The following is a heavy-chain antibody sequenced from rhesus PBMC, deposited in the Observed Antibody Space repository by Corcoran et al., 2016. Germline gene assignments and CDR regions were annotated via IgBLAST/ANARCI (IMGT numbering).Heavy chain of an antibody. J-gene: IGHJ2*01. D-gene: IGHD4-35*01. CDR3: ARHYGNYNWYFDL. Sequence: QVQLQESGPAVVKPSETLSLTCAVSGGSISRSNWWSWLRQSPGTGLEWIGGIYGSDGTTSYNPSLNSRVTISIDTPKNQFSLKLSSVTAADTAVYYCARHYGNYNWYFDLWGPGTPITISS. V-gene: IGHV4-93*02. CDR2: IYGSDGTT. CDR1: GGSISRSNW.